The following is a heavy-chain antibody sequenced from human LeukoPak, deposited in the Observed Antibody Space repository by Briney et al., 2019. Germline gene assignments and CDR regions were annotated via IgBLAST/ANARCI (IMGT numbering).Heavy chain of an antibody. D-gene: IGHD5-12*01. Sequence: GGSLRLSCAASGFTFSSYWMSWVRQAPGKGLEWLANIKKDGSEKYYVDSVKGRFTISRDNAKNSLYLQMNSLRAEDTAVYHCARGGGGYVGFDYWGQGTLVTVSS. CDR3: ARGGGGYVGFDY. CDR1: GFTFSSYW. J-gene: IGHJ4*02. CDR2: IKKDGSEK. V-gene: IGHV3-7*03.